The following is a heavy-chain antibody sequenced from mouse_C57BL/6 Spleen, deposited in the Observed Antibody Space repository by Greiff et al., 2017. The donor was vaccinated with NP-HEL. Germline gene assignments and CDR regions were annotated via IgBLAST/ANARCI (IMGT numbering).Heavy chain of an antibody. CDR1: GFTFSDYG. CDR2: ISSGSSTI. CDR3: ARIYYGSSYGMDY. J-gene: IGHJ4*01. D-gene: IGHD1-1*01. Sequence: EVKLVESGGGLVKPGGSLKLSCAASGFTFSDYGMHWVRQAPEKGLEWVAYISSGSSTIYYADTVKGRFTISRDNAKNTLFLQMTSLRSEDTAMYYCARIYYGSSYGMDYWGQGTSVTVSS. V-gene: IGHV5-17*01.